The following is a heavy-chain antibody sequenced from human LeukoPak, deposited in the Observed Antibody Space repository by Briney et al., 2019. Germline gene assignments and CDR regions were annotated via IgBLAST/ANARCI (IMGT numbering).Heavy chain of an antibody. CDR3: ARDHRAKTYYDSSGYYLN. Sequence: SETLSLTCAVYGGSFSGYYWSWIRQPPGKGLEWIGEINHSGSTNYNPSLKSRVTISVDTSKNQLSLKLSSVTAADTAVYYCARDHRAKTYYDSSGYYLNWGQGTLVTVSS. J-gene: IGHJ4*02. V-gene: IGHV4-34*01. D-gene: IGHD3-22*01. CDR2: INHSGST. CDR1: GGSFSGYY.